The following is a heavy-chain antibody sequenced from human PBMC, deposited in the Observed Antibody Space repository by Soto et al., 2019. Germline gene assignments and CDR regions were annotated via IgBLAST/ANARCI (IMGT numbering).Heavy chain of an antibody. J-gene: IGHJ5*02. CDR3: ARGPYGSSNWFDP. V-gene: IGHV4-59*11. Sequence: SQTLSLTCPVSGASISSHYWSWIRQPPGKGLEWIGYIYFTGSTTNNPSLRSRVTMPLDTSRNHFSLNLSSVTAADTAVYYCARGPYGSSNWFDPWGQGTLVTVSS. D-gene: IGHD6-13*01. CDR2: IYFTGST. CDR1: GASISSHY.